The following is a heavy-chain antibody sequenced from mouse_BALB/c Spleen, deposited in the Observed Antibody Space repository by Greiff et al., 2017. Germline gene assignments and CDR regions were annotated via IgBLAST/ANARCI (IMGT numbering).Heavy chain of an antibody. V-gene: IGHV5-6-4*01. Sequence: EVKLEESGGGLVKPGGSLKLSCAASGFTFSSYTMYWVRQTPEKRLEWVATISSGGSYTYYPDSVKGRFTISRDNAKNTLYRQMSSLKSEDTAMYYCTREYDYFDYWGQGTTLTVSS. CDR1: GFTFSSYT. CDR2: ISSGGSYT. CDR3: TREYDYFDY. J-gene: IGHJ2*01. D-gene: IGHD2-3*01.